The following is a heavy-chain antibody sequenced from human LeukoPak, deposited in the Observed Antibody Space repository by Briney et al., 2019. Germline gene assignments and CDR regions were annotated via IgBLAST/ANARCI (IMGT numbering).Heavy chain of an antibody. Sequence: GASVKVSCKASGYTFTSYDINWVRQATGQGLEWMGWMNPNSGNTGYAQKFQGRVTMTRNTSISTAYMELSSLRSEDTAVYYCAREGARWEPSFSAFDIWGQGTMVTVSS. CDR2: MNPNSGNT. J-gene: IGHJ3*02. CDR1: GYTFTSYD. CDR3: AREGARWEPSFSAFDI. D-gene: IGHD1-26*01. V-gene: IGHV1-8*01.